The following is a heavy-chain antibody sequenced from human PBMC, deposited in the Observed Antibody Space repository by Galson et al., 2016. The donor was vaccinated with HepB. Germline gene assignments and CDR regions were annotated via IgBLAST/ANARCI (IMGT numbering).Heavy chain of an antibody. J-gene: IGHJ4*02. CDR3: ARGPAWGGLLLYY. V-gene: IGHV1-46*01. CDR2: INPSGGST. CDR1: GNTFTSYY. Sequence: SVKVSCKASGNTFTSYYMHWVRQAPGQGLEWVAMINPSGGSTTYAQTFQGRVTMTRDTSTSTFYMELSSLRSEDTAVYYCARGPAWGGLLLYYWGQGTLVTVSS. D-gene: IGHD1-26*01.